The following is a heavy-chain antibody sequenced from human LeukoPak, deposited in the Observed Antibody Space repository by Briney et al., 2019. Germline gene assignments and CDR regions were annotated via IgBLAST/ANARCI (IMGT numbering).Heavy chain of an antibody. CDR1: GGSISSSSYY. J-gene: IGHJ4*02. V-gene: IGHV4-39*01. Sequence: PSETLSPTCTVSGGSISSSSYYWGWIRQPPGKGLEWIGSIYYSGSTYYNPSLKSRVTISVDTSKNQFSLKLSSVTAADTAVYYCAMDTAMADYWGQGTLVTVSS. CDR3: AMDTAMADY. CDR2: IYYSGST. D-gene: IGHD5-18*01.